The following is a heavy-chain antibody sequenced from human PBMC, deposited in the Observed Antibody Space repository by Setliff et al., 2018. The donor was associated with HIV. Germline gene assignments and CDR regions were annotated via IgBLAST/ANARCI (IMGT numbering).Heavy chain of an antibody. V-gene: IGHV4-34*01. CDR3: ARCLHYHGSGSHRLGAFDI. Sequence: PETLSLTCAVYGGSLSDSFWGWIRHPPGKGLEWIGEIDHSGSTNYKSSLESRVTISRDMSKKQFSLKMTSVTAADAAVYFCARCLHYHGSGSHRLGAFDIWGRGTLVTVSS. J-gene: IGHJ3*02. CDR1: GGSLSDSF. D-gene: IGHD3-10*01. CDR2: IDHSGST.